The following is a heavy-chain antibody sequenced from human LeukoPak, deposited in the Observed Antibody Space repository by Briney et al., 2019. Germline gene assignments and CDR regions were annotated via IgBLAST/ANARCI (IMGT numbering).Heavy chain of an antibody. J-gene: IGHJ4*02. D-gene: IGHD1-26*01. V-gene: IGHV3-7*05. CDR3: AYRNNFEY. Sequence: GGSLRLSCAASGFSFSGHWMNWVRQPPGKGLEWVADIKADGSEKYYVDSVKGRFTISRDDAKRTVDLQMDNLRAEDTAIYYCAYRNNFEYWGQGALVTVSS. CDR2: IKADGSEK. CDR1: GFSFSGHW.